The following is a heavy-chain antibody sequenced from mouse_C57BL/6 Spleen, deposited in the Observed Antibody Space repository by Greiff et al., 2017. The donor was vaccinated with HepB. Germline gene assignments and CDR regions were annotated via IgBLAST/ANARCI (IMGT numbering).Heavy chain of an antibody. CDR3: TTGYYYAMDY. V-gene: IGHV14-4*01. Sequence: EVQLQQSGAELVRPGASVKLSCTASGFNIKDDYMHWVKQRPEQGLEWIGWIDPENGDTEYASKFQSKATITADTSSNTAYLQLSSLTSEDTAVYYCTTGYYYAMDYWGQGTSVTVSS. J-gene: IGHJ4*01. CDR1: GFNIKDDY. CDR2: IDPENGDT.